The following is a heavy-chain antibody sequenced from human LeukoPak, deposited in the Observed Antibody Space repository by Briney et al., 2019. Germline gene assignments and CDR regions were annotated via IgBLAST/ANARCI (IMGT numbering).Heavy chain of an antibody. CDR2: IYYSGST. V-gene: IGHV4-39*01. CDR3: ARRSIVLMVYAPTGFDP. D-gene: IGHD2-8*01. Sequence: SETLSLTCTVSGGSISSSSYYWGWIRQPPGKGLEWIGSIYYSGSTYYNPSLKSRVTISVDTPKNQFSLKLSSVTAADTAVYYCARRSIVLMVYAPTGFDPWGQGTLVTVSS. J-gene: IGHJ5*02. CDR1: GGSISSSSYY.